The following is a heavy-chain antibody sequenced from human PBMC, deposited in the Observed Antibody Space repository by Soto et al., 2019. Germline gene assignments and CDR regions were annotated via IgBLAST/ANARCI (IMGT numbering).Heavy chain of an antibody. V-gene: IGHV3-23*01. D-gene: IGHD6-13*01. J-gene: IGHJ5*02. CDR3: AKDKPLGKQQPFDP. CDR1: GFNFSSYG. Sequence: SGGSLRLSCAAAGFNFSSYGMSWVRQAPGKGLEWVSAISGSGGSTYYADSVKGRFTISRDNSKNTLYLQMNSLRAEDTAVYYCAKDKPLGKQQPFDPWGQGTLVTVSS. CDR2: ISGSGGST.